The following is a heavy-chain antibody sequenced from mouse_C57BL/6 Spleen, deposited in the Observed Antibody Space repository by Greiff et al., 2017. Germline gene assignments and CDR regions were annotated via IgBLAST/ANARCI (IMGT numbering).Heavy chain of an antibody. Sequence: EVQGVESGTVLARPGASVKMSCKTSGYTFTSYWMHWVKQRPGQGLEWIGAIYPGNSDTSYNQTFKGKATLTAVTSARTAYMELSSLTNEDSAVYYCTRKLRSGYYAMDYWGQGTSVTGSS. CDR3: TRKLRSGYYAMDY. CDR2: IYPGNSDT. CDR1: GYTFTSYW. J-gene: IGHJ4*01. V-gene: IGHV1-5*01. D-gene: IGHD1-1*01.